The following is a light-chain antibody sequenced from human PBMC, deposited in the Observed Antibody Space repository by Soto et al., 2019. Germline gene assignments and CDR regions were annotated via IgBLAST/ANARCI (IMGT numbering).Light chain of an antibody. V-gene: IGKV1-5*01. J-gene: IGKJ1*01. Sequence: DIQMTQSPSTLSASLGDRVTITCRASQSIGSWLAWYQQISGRAPNLLIYDASSLQSGVPSRFSGSGSGTEFTLTISSLQPDDFATYYCQQYNTYSWTFGQGTKVDIK. CDR3: QQYNTYSWT. CDR1: QSIGSW. CDR2: DAS.